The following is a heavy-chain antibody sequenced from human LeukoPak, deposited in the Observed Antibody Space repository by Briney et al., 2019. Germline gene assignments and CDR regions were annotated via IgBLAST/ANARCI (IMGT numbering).Heavy chain of an antibody. V-gene: IGHV3-30*18. CDR3: AKTKITLIVVANPNSGALDI. D-gene: IGHD3-22*01. CDR1: GFIFSDYG. J-gene: IGHJ3*02. CDR2: ISHDGSNT. Sequence: GGSLRLSCAASGFIFSDYGMHWVRQAPGKGLEWVAVISHDGSNTYYAASVKGRFTISRDNSKNTLYLQMNSLRAEDTAVYYCAKTKITLIVVANPNSGALDIWGQGTMVTVSS.